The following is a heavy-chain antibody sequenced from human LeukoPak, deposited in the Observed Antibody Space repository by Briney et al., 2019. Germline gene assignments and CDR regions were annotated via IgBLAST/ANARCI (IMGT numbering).Heavy chain of an antibody. D-gene: IGHD6-19*01. V-gene: IGHV3-21*01. Sequence: GGSLRLSCAASGFTFSSYSMNWVRQAPGKGLEWVSSISSSSSYIYYADSVKGRFTISRDNAKNSLYLQMNSLRAEDTAVYYCARGVPSGVDYFDYWGQGTLVTVSS. CDR3: ARGVPSGVDYFDY. J-gene: IGHJ4*02. CDR2: ISSSSSYI. CDR1: GFTFSSYS.